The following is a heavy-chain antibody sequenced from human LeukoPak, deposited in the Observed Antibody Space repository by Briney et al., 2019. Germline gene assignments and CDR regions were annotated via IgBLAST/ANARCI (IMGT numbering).Heavy chain of an antibody. Sequence: SETLSLTCSVSGASISGYHWSWIRQPPVKGLEWIGCVYTGGTTNYNPSLKSRVTISVHTSKNQFSLKLNSVTAADTAVYYCARTSGRGVTPDYWGQGTLVTVSS. CDR3: ARTSGRGVTPDY. V-gene: IGHV4-4*08. CDR1: GASISGYH. D-gene: IGHD3-10*01. CDR2: VYTGGTT. J-gene: IGHJ4*02.